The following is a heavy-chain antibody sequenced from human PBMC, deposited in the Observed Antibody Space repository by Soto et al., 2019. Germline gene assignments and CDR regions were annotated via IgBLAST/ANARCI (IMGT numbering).Heavy chain of an antibody. V-gene: IGHV1-3*01. CDR3: ASGVPGYFDN. J-gene: IGHJ4*02. CDR2: LNAGSGYT. Sequence: QVQVVQSAAEVKKPGASVKVSCKASGYSFTSYSMHWVRQAPGQRLEWLGWLNAGSGYTKYSQKFQGRITLTRDTSATTAYMELSSLRSEDTAVYYCASGVPGYFDNWGQGTLVTVSS. D-gene: IGHD2-2*01. CDR1: GYSFTSYS.